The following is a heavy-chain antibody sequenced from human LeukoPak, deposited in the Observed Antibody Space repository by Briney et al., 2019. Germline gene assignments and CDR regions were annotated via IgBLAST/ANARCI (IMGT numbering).Heavy chain of an antibody. J-gene: IGHJ4*02. CDR3: ARDPNYYDSSGYYDPGFDY. CDR2: IYYSGST. D-gene: IGHD3-22*01. Sequence: TSETLSLTCTVSGGSISSSSYYWGWIRQPPGKGLEWIGSIYYSGSTYYNPSLKSRVTISVDTSKNQFSLKLSSVTAADTAVYYCARDPNYYDSSGYYDPGFDYWGQGTLVTVSS. V-gene: IGHV4-39*07. CDR1: GGSISSSSYY.